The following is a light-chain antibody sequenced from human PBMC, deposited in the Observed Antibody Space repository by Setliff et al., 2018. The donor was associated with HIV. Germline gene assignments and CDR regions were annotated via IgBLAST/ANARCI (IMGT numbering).Light chain of an antibody. Sequence: QSALAQPASVSGSPGQSITISCTGSSSDVGGYKYVSWYQQHPGKAPKLIIYDVTNRPSGVSNSFSGSKSGNTASLATSGLQAEDEAEYYCSSYTSSSTYVFGSGTKVTVL. CDR3: SSYTSSSTYV. CDR1: SSDVGGYKY. CDR2: DVT. V-gene: IGLV2-14*01. J-gene: IGLJ1*01.